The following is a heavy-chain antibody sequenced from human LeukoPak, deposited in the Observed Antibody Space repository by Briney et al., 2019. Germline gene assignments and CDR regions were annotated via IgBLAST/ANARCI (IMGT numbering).Heavy chain of an antibody. CDR1: GGSISSSSYY. J-gene: IGHJ5*02. CDR2: IYYSGST. D-gene: IGHD3-10*01. Sequence: SETLSLTCTVSGGSISSSSYYWGWIRQPPGKGLEWIGSIYYSGSTYYNPSLKSRVTISVDTSKNQFSLKLSSVTAADTVVYYCARGVLLWFGEFLSGFGYNWFDPWGQGTLVTVSS. CDR3: ARGVLLWFGEFLSGFGYNWFDP. V-gene: IGHV4-39*07.